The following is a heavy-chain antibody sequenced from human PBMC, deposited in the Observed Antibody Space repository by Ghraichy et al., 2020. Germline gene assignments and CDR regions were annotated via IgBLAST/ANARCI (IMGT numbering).Heavy chain of an antibody. J-gene: IGHJ4*02. Sequence: GGSLRLSCVASGFSFTNYWMHWVRQAPGKGLVWVSRISGDGSSTGSADSVKGRFTISRDNANNTMYLQMSNLRAEDTAVYYCARGGLHSSFDYWGQGTLVTVSS. CDR3: ARGGLHSSFDY. CDR2: ISGDGSST. D-gene: IGHD4-11*01. V-gene: IGHV3-74*01. CDR1: GFSFTNYW.